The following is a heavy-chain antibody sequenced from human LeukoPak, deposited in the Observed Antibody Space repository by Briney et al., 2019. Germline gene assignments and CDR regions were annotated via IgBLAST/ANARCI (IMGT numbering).Heavy chain of an antibody. Sequence: GGSLRLSCAPSGLTLSIYSMSWVRQAPGKGREWVSSISGSGGSTYYTDSVKSRFSLSRDNSKNTLYLQMNSLRAEDTAVYYCAKHDCDFWSGYYIDYWGQGTLVTVSS. J-gene: IGHJ4*02. V-gene: IGHV3-23*01. CDR3: AKHDCDFWSGYYIDY. D-gene: IGHD3-3*01. CDR1: GLTLSIYS. CDR2: ISGSGGST.